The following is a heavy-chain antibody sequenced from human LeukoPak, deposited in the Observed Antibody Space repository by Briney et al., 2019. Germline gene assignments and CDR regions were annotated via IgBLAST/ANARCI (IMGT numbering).Heavy chain of an antibody. CDR3: ARDSDNSGWYSDYFDY. D-gene: IGHD6-19*01. CDR1: GFTFSDYY. V-gene: IGHV3-11*04. CDR2: ISSSGSTI. Sequence: GGSLRLTCAASGFTFSDYYMSWIRQAPGKGLEWLSYISSSGSTIYYADSVKGRFTISRDNAKNSLYLQMNSLRDEDTAVYYCARDSDNSGWYSDYFDYWGQGTLVTVSS. J-gene: IGHJ4*02.